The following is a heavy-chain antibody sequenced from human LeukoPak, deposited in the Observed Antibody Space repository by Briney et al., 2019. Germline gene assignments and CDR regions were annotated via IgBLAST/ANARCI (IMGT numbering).Heavy chain of an antibody. CDR1: GGSISSSSYY. CDR3: ASASFAIARGGGYNAFDI. J-gene: IGHJ3*02. Sequence: PSETLSLTCTVSGGSISSSSYYWGWIRQPPGQGLGYIGHISYTGSTNYSPSLKSRVTISVDTSKNQFSLKLTSVTAADTAVFYCASASFAIARGGGYNAFDIWGQGTMVTVSS. D-gene: IGHD3-22*01. V-gene: IGHV4-61*05. CDR2: ISYTGST.